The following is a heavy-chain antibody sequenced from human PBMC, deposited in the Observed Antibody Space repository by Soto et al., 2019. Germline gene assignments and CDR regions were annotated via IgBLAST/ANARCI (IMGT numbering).Heavy chain of an antibody. J-gene: IGHJ3*02. CDR1: GGTFSSDA. D-gene: IGHD2-2*01. Sequence: SVKVSCKASGGTFSSDAISWVRQAPGQGLEWMGGIIPIFGTANYAQKFQGRVTITADESTSTAYMELSSLRSEDTAVYYCARSEYQLLSSRRSNHDAFDIWGQGTMVTVSS. CDR3: ARSEYQLLSSRRSNHDAFDI. CDR2: IIPIFGTA. V-gene: IGHV1-69*13.